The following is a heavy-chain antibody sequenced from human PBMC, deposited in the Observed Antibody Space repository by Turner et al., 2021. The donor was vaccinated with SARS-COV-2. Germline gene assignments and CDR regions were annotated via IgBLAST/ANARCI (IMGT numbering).Heavy chain of an antibody. J-gene: IGHJ3*02. D-gene: IGHD3-22*01. CDR3: ARWHYFDSSGYYTQAFDI. Sequence: EVQLVESGGGLVKPGGSLRLSCAASGFTFSSYSMNWVRQAPGKELEWVSSIISSSSYIYYADSVKGRFTISRDNAKNLLYLQRNSLRAEDTAVYYCARWHYFDSSGYYTQAFDIWGQGTMVTVSS. CDR1: GFTFSSYS. V-gene: IGHV3-21*02. CDR2: IISSSSYI.